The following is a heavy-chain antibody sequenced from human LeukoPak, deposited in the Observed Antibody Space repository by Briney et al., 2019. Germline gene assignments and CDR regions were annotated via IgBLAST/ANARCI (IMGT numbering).Heavy chain of an antibody. J-gene: IGHJ4*02. V-gene: IGHV1-69*05. Sequence: ALVKVSCKASGGTFSSYAISSVRQAPGQGLEWMGGIIPIFGTANYAQKFQGRVTITTDESTSTAYMELSSLRSEDTAVYYCARLDVNDSSGDLFDYWGQGTLVTVSS. CDR2: IIPIFGTA. CDR3: ARLDVNDSSGDLFDY. CDR1: GGTFSSYA. D-gene: IGHD3-22*01.